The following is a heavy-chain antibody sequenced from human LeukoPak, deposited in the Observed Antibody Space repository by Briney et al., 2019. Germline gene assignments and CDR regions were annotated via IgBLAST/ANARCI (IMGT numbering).Heavy chain of an antibody. J-gene: IGHJ4*02. CDR2: IIPILGIA. Sequence: SVKVSCKASGGTFSTYTISWVRRAPGQGLEWMGRIIPILGIANYAQKFQGRVTITADKSTSTAYMELSSLRSEDTAVYYCARVERYFDWLGFDYWGQGTLVTVSS. V-gene: IGHV1-69*02. CDR1: GGTFSTYT. CDR3: ARVERYFDWLGFDY. D-gene: IGHD3-9*01.